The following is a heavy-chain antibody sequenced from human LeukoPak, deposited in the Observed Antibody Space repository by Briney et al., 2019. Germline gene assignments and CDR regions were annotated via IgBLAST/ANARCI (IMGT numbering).Heavy chain of an antibody. CDR2: IIGSGGST. Sequence: GGSLRLSCAASGFTFSSYAMSWVRQAPGKGLEWVSAIIGSGGSTYYADSVKGRFTISRDNSKNTLYLQMNSLRPEDTAVYYCAIDISGYSYAQYFDYWGQGTLVTVSS. V-gene: IGHV3-23*01. D-gene: IGHD5-18*01. CDR1: GFTFSSYA. CDR3: AIDISGYSYAQYFDY. J-gene: IGHJ4*02.